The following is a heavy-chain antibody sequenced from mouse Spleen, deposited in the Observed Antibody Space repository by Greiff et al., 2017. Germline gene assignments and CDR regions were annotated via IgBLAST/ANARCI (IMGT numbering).Heavy chain of an antibody. J-gene: IGHJ4*01. Sequence: QVHVKQSGAELARPGASVKMSCKASGYTFTSYTMHWVKQRPGQGLEWIGYINPSSGYTKYNQKFKDKATLTADKSSSTAYMQLSSLTSEDSAVYYCARPSIYDGYAMDYWGQGTSVTVSS. CDR2: INPSSGYT. D-gene: IGHD2-3*01. CDR1: GYTFTSYT. V-gene: IGHV1-4*01. CDR3: ARPSIYDGYAMDY.